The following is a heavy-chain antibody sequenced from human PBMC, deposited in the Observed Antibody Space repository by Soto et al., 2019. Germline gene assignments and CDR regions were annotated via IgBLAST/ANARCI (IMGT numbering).Heavy chain of an antibody. Sequence: QVQLVQSGAEVKKPGSSVKVSCKASGGTFSSYAISWVRQAPGQGLEWMGGIIPIFGTANYAQKFQGRVTITADESTSTAYMELSSLRSEDTAVYYCARDLRITIFGVVIIENAFDIWGQGTMVTVSS. V-gene: IGHV1-69*01. CDR3: ARDLRITIFGVVIIENAFDI. CDR1: GGTFSSYA. CDR2: IIPIFGTA. D-gene: IGHD3-3*01. J-gene: IGHJ3*02.